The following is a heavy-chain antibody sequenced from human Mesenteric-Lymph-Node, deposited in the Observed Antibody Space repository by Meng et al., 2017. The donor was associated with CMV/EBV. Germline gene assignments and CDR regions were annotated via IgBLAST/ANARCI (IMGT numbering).Heavy chain of an antibody. Sequence: GGSLRLSCAASGFSFSNYGMHWVRQAPGKGLEWVAFIRYDESNKYYGDSVKGRSTISRDTSKNTLYLQMNSLRTEDTAVYYCAKDPGPTGDAFDIWGQGTLVTVSS. CDR2: IRYDESNK. CDR3: AKDPGPTGDAFDI. J-gene: IGHJ3*02. V-gene: IGHV3-30*02. CDR1: GFSFSNYG. D-gene: IGHD1-14*01.